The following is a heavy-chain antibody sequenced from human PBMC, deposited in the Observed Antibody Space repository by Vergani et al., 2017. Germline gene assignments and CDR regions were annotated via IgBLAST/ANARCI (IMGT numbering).Heavy chain of an antibody. D-gene: IGHD2-2*01. CDR2: IIPIFGTA. Sequence: QVQLVQSGAEVKKPGSSVKVSCKASGGTFSSYAISWVRQAPGQGLEWMGRIIPIFGTANYAQKFQGRVTITADESTSTAYMELSSLRSEDTAVYYCARDPRYCSSTSCSGGDYWGQGTLVTVSS. J-gene: IGHJ4*02. V-gene: IGHV1-69*13. CDR3: ARDPRYCSSTSCSGGDY. CDR1: GGTFSSYA.